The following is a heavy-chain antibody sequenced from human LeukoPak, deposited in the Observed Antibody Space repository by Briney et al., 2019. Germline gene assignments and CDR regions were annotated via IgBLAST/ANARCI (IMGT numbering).Heavy chain of an antibody. J-gene: IGHJ4*02. CDR3: ANALGAHYFDS. Sequence: GGSLRLSCSASGFPFSSYAMHWVRQAPGKGLEWVANIKQDGSEKYYVDSVKGRFIISRDNAKNSLYLQMNSLRAEDTAVYYCANALGAHYFDSWGQGTLVTVSS. V-gene: IGHV3-7*05. CDR2: IKQDGSEK. D-gene: IGHD1-26*01. CDR1: GFPFSSYA.